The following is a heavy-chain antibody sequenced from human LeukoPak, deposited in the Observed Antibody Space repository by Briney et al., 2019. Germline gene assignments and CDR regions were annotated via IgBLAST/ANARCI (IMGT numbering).Heavy chain of an antibody. D-gene: IGHD2-2*01. Sequence: KASETLSLTCTVSGYSISSDYYWGWIRQPPGEGLEWIGSFYHSGSTYYNPSLESRATISVDTSKNQFSLTLNSVTAADTAVYYCAREGCSNFICNSRAGHIGWFDPWGQGTPVTVSS. CDR2: FYHSGST. V-gene: IGHV4-38-2*02. J-gene: IGHJ5*02. CDR1: GYSISSDYY. CDR3: AREGCSNFICNSRAGHIGWFDP.